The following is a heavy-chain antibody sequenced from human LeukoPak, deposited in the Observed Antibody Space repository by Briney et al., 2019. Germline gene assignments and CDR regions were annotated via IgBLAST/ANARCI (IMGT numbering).Heavy chain of an antibody. Sequence: SETLSLTCTVSGGSISSYYWSWIRQPPGKGLEWIGYIYYSGSTNYNPSLKSRVTISVDTSKNQFSLKLSSVTAADTAVYYCARVYSGSYPYYYYYMDVWGKGTTVTVSS. D-gene: IGHD1-26*01. V-gene: IGHV4-59*01. CDR1: GGSISSYY. CDR2: IYYSGST. CDR3: ARVYSGSYPYYYYYMDV. J-gene: IGHJ6*03.